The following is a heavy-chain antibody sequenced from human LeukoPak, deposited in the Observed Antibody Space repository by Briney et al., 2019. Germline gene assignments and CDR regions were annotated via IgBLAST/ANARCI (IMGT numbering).Heavy chain of an antibody. CDR3: ARGGYYGSGNDFRFDP. D-gene: IGHD3-10*01. CDR2: VHYSGNT. V-gene: IGHV4-39*07. Sequence: SETLSLTCTVSGGSISISSSYWGWIRQPPGKGLEWVGSVHYSGNTFYNPSLKSRVTISLDTSKNHFSLKVHSVTAADTAIYYCARGGYYGSGNDFRFDPWGQGTLVTVSS. CDR1: GGSISISSSY. J-gene: IGHJ5*02.